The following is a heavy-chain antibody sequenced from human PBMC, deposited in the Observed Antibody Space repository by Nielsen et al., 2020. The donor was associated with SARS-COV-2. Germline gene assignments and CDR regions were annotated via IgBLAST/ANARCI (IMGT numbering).Heavy chain of an antibody. CDR2: ISSGSSYI. J-gene: IGHJ6*02. Sequence: GESLKISCAASGFTFSSYSMNWVRQAPGKGLEWVSSISSGSSYIYYADSVKGRFTISRDNAKNSLYLQMNSLRAEDTAVYYCARDSTSSWYDQYYYYYYGMDVWGQGTTVTVSS. D-gene: IGHD6-13*01. CDR3: ARDSTSSWYDQYYYYYYGMDV. V-gene: IGHV3-21*01. CDR1: GFTFSSYS.